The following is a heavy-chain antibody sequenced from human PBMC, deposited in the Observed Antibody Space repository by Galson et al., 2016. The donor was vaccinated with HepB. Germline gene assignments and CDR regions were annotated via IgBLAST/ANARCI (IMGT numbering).Heavy chain of an antibody. CDR3: TTGPSKPAVIVAEYYFDF. CDR1: GHTFSELN. CDR2: FDPEELKI. V-gene: IGHV1-24*01. D-gene: IGHD2-21*01. J-gene: IGHJ4*02. Sequence: SVKVSCKVSGHTFSELNIHRVRQAPGKAFEWMGGFDPEELKILYARSFEGRVTMTEDTSTDTAYMELSRLTSDDTAVYYCTTGPSKPAVIVAEYYFDFWGQGSLVTVSS.